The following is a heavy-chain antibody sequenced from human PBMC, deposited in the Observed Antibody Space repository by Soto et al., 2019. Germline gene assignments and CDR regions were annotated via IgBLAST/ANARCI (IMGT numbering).Heavy chain of an antibody. CDR3: ARGVAATHLPGSSWFDP. J-gene: IGHJ5*02. CDR1: GGSISSGGYY. D-gene: IGHD2-15*01. CDR2: IYYSGST. Sequence: SETLSLTCTVSGGSISSGGYYWSWIRQHPGKGLEWIGYIYYSGSTYYNPSLKSRVTISVDTSKNQFSLKLSSVTAADTAVYYCARGVAATHLPGSSWFDPWGQGTL. V-gene: IGHV4-31*03.